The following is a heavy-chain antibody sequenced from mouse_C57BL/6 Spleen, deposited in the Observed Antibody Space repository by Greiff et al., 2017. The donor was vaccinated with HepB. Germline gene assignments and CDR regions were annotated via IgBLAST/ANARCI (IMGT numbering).Heavy chain of an antibody. Sequence: VKVEESGPGLVAPSQSLSITCTVSGFSLTSYGVHWVRQPPGKGLEWLVVIWSDGSTTYNSALKSRLSISKDNSKSQVFLKMNSLQTDDTAMYYRARDGGGTTEELGGYFDVWGTGTTVTVSS. CDR3: ARDGGGTTEELGGYFDV. CDR2: IWSDGST. J-gene: IGHJ1*03. V-gene: IGHV2-6*03. D-gene: IGHD1-1*01. CDR1: GFSLTSYG.